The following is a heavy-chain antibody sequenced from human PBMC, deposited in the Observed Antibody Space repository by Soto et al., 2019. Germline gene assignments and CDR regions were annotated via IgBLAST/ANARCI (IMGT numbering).Heavy chain of an antibody. Sequence: SETLSLTCTVSGGSISSYYWSWIRQPPGKGLEWIGYIYYSGTTSYNPSLNSRLTITKDTSKNQVVLTMTNMDPVDTATYYCAHAMLYCTGGSCSTWFDSWGQGTLVTV. D-gene: IGHD2-15*01. CDR1: GGSISSYY. CDR3: AHAMLYCTGGSCSTWFDS. CDR2: IYYSGTT. V-gene: IGHV4-59*01. J-gene: IGHJ5*01.